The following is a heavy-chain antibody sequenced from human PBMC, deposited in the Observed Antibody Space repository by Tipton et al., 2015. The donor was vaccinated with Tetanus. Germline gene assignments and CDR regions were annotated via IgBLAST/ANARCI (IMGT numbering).Heavy chain of an antibody. V-gene: IGHV4-31*03. J-gene: IGHJ3*01. Sequence: TLSLTCTVSGGSISSGGYYWSWIRQHPGKGLEWIGYIYYSGSTYYNPSLKSRVTISVDTCKNQFSLKLSSVTAADTAGYYCGRVVPSHYYDGSGSQNLPPRDAFNFWGKGTMVTVSS. CDR2: IYYSGST. CDR1: GGSISSGGYY. CDR3: GRVVPSHYYDGSGSQNLPPRDAFNF. D-gene: IGHD3-22*01.